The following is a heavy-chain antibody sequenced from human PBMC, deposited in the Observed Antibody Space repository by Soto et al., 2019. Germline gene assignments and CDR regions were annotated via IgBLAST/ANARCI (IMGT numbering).Heavy chain of an antibody. CDR3: VRHDYGESYC. J-gene: IGHJ4*02. CDR2: ISYDGSNK. D-gene: IGHD4-17*01. CDR1: GFMFRSYG. Sequence: GGSLRLSCAVSGFMFRSYGMRWVRQAPGKGLEWVALISYDGSNKYYADSVKGRFSISRDTSKNTLYLEMNSLRVEDTAVYYCVRHDYGESYCWGQGTLVTVSS. V-gene: IGHV3-30*03.